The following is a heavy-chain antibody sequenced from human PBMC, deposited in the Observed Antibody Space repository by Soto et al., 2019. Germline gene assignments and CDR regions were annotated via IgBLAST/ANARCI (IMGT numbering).Heavy chain of an antibody. CDR3: ASAGGPVAGVFYYYYYGMDV. J-gene: IGHJ6*02. Sequence: GGSLRLSCAASGFTFSSYAMSWVRQAPGKGLEWVSAISGSGGSTYYADSVKGRFTIYRDNSKNTLYLQMNSLRAEDTAVYYCASAGGPVAGVFYYYYYGMDVWGQGTTVTVSS. V-gene: IGHV3-23*01. CDR1: GFTFSSYA. CDR2: ISGSGGST. D-gene: IGHD6-19*01.